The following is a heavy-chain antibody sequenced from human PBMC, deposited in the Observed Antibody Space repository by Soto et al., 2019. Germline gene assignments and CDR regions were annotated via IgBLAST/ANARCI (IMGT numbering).Heavy chain of an antibody. CDR1: GGTFSSYA. V-gene: IGHV1-69*13. CDR3: ASEAVEGDYKALRGMGV. J-gene: IGHJ6*02. CDR2: IIPIFGTA. Sequence: SVKVSCKASGGTFSSYAISWVRQAPGQGLEWMGGIIPIFGTANYAQKFQGRVTITADESTSTAYMELSSLRSEDTAVYYCASEAVEGDYKALRGMGVWGQGTTVTVSS. D-gene: IGHD4-17*01.